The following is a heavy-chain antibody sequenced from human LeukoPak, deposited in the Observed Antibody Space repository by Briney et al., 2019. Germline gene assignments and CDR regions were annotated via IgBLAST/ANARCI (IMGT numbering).Heavy chain of an antibody. CDR2: ISGDGGST. J-gene: IGHJ4*02. CDR3: AKEEMYYDSNGYWNY. Sequence: PGGSLRLPCAASGFTFDDYAMHWVRQAPGKGLEWVSLISGDGGSTYYADSVKGRFTISRDNSKNSLYLQMNSLRTEDTALYYCAKEEMYYDSNGYWNYWGQGTLVTVSS. V-gene: IGHV3-43*02. D-gene: IGHD3-22*01. CDR1: GFTFDDYA.